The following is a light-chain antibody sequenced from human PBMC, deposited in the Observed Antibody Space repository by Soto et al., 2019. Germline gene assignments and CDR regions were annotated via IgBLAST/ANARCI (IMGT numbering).Light chain of an antibody. Sequence: DIVLTQSQGTLSVSPLERAALSCRVSQSVSSSYLAWYQQKPGQAPRLLIYAASTRAAGIPARFSGSGSGTDFTLTISSLQSEDFAIYYCQQYYDWPITFGQGTMVDIK. CDR2: AAS. CDR1: QSVSSSY. V-gene: IGKV3-15*01. CDR3: QQYYDWPIT. J-gene: IGKJ1*01.